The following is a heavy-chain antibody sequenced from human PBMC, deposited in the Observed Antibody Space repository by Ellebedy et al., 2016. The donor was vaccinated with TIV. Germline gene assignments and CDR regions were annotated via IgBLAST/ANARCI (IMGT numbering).Heavy chain of an antibody. CDR2: INHSGST. D-gene: IGHD3-16*02. CDR1: GGSFSGYY. V-gene: IGHV4-34*01. Sequence: MPSETLSLTCAVYGGSFSGYYWSWIRQPPGKGLVWIGEINHSGSTNYNPSLKSRLTISVDTSKNQFSLKLSSVTAAVTAVYYCARCWGSYRPLDYWGQGTLVTVSS. J-gene: IGHJ4*02. CDR3: ARCWGSYRPLDY.